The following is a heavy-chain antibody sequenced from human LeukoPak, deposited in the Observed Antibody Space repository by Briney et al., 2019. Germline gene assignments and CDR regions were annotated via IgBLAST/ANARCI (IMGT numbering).Heavy chain of an antibody. J-gene: IGHJ5*02. D-gene: IGHD2-2*01. CDR1: GGSVSSGSYY. V-gene: IGHV4-61*01. CDR2: IYYSGST. CDR3: ARGDCSSTSCPIGWFDP. Sequence: SETLSLTCTVSGGSVSSGSYYWSWIRQPPGKGLEWIGYIYYSGSTNYNPSLKSRVTISVDTSKNQFSLKLSSVTAADTAVYCCARGDCSSTSCPIGWFDPWGQGTLVTVSS.